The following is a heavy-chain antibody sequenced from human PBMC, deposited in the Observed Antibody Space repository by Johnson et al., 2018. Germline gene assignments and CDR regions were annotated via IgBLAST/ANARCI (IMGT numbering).Heavy chain of an antibody. J-gene: IGHJ6*02. CDR3: EKGRFGDRDYYNNGIDV. V-gene: IGHV3-9*01. CDR1: GFTLGDYA. Sequence: VQLVQSGGTLVQSGRSLRLCCAASGFTLGDYAMFWVRQTPGKGLEWVSGVSAKSTNIGYADSVKGRFTISRDNAKNSLYLEMNSLGTEDTALYYCEKGRFGDRDYYNNGIDVWGQGTTVTVFS. D-gene: IGHD3-16*01. CDR2: VSAKSTNI.